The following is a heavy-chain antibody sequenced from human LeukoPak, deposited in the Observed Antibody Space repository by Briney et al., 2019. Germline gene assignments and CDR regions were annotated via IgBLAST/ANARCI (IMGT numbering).Heavy chain of an antibody. CDR1: GYTFTSYD. CDR3: ARADITRDGYNSAFDI. V-gene: IGHV1-8*01. J-gene: IGHJ3*02. D-gene: IGHD5-24*01. CDR2: MNPNSGNT. Sequence: GASVKVSCKASGYTFTSYDINWVRQATGQGLEWMGWMNPNSGNTGYAQKFQGRVTMTRNTSISTAYMELSSLRSEDTAVYHCARADITRDGYNSAFDIWGQGTMVTVSS.